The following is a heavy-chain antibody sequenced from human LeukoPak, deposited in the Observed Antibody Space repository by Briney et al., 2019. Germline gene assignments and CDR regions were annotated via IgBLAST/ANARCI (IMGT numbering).Heavy chain of an antibody. CDR3: ARDSRVTMVRGVMNY. CDR1: GFTVSSNY. D-gene: IGHD3-10*01. V-gene: IGHV3-53*05. CDR2: IYSGGST. Sequence: PGGSLRLSCAASGFTVSSNYMSWVRQAPGKGLEWVSVIYSGGSTYYADSVKGRFTISRDNSKNTLYLQMNSLRAEDTAVYYCARDSRVTMVRGVMNYWGQGTLVTVSS. J-gene: IGHJ4*02.